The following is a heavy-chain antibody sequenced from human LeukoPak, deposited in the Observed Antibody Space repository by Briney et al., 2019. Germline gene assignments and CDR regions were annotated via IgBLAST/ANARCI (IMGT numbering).Heavy chain of an antibody. CDR2: MNPNSGNT. J-gene: IGHJ4*02. CDR1: GYTFTNYD. D-gene: IGHD2-2*01. CDR3: ARVNCSSTSCRSKFLDY. V-gene: IGHV1-8*01. Sequence: GASVKVSCKASGYTFTNYDINWVRQATGQGLEWMGWMNPNSGNTGYAQKFQGRVTMTRNTSISTAYMELSSLRSEDTAVYYCARVNCSSTSCRSKFLDYWGQGTLVTV.